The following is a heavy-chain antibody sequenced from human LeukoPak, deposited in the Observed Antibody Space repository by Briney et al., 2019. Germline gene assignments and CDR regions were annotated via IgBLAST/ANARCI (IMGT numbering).Heavy chain of an antibody. Sequence: GGSLRLSCAASGFTFTNYAMGWVRQAPGKGLEWVSGTSGRGVSTYYADSVKGRFTISSDNSKNTLYLQMNSLRAEDTAIYYCAKDCNGGNCYIDYWGQGTLVTVAS. V-gene: IGHV3-23*01. D-gene: IGHD2-15*01. J-gene: IGHJ4*02. CDR1: GFTFTNYA. CDR3: AKDCNGGNCYIDY. CDR2: TSGRGVST.